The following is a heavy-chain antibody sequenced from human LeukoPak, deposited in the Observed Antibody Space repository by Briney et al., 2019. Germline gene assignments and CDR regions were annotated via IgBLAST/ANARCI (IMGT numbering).Heavy chain of an antibody. CDR2: ISAYNGNT. CDR3: ARDTYYYGSGSDHSYDY. D-gene: IGHD3-10*01. V-gene: IGHV1-18*04. J-gene: IGHJ4*02. CDR1: GYTFTGYC. Sequence: GASVKVSCKASGYTFTGYCMHWVRQAPGQGLEWMGWISAYNGNTNYAQKLQGRVTMTTDTSTSTAYMELRSLRSDDTAVYYCARDTYYYGSGSDHSYDYWGQGTLVTVSS.